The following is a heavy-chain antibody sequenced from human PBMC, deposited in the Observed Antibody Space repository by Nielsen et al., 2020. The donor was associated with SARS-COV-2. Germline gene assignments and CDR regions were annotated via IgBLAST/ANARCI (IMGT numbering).Heavy chain of an antibody. V-gene: IGHV4-30-4*01. J-gene: IGHJ6*02. CDR2: IYYSGST. D-gene: IGHD5-24*01. CDR1: GGSISSHY. Sequence: SETLSLTCAVSGGSISSHYWSWIRQSPGKGLEWIGYIYYSGSTYYNPSLESRVTISVDTSTNQFSLRLNSVTAADTAQYYCARDRQGYNYYYGMDVWGQGTTVTVSS. CDR3: ARDRQGYNYYYGMDV.